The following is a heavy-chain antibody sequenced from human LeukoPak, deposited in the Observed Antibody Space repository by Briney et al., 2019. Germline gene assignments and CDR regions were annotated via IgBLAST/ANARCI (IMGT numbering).Heavy chain of an antibody. CDR1: GGSFSPYF. CDR2: FFSSGDT. V-gene: IGHV4-4*07. Sequence: SETLSLTCTVSGGSFSPYFWSWIRQPAGKGLEWIGRFFSSGDTTYNPPFTSRASISVNKSKNQSSLKLTSLTAADTAVYYCARYSGIYGHDYWGQGTLVSVSS. D-gene: IGHD3-10*01. CDR3: ARYSGIYGHDY. J-gene: IGHJ4*02.